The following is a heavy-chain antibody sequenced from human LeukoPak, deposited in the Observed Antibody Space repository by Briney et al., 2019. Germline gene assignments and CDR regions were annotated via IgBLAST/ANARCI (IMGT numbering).Heavy chain of an antibody. CDR3: ATYSSVSDAFAI. D-gene: IGHD6-19*01. Sequence: SETLSLTCTVSGGSVSYYYWRWIRQPAGKGLEWMGHIYTSGNTNYNYNPSLKSRVTMSIDTSKNQFSLKLSSVAAADTSFYYCATYSSVSDAFAIWGQGTMVTVSS. CDR2: IYTSGNTNY. J-gene: IGHJ3*02. V-gene: IGHV4-4*07. CDR1: GGSVSYYY.